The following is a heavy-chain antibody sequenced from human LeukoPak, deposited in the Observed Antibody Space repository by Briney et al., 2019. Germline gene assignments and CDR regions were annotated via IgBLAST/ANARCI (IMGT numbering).Heavy chain of an antibody. J-gene: IGHJ5*02. CDR1: GDSISNYY. CDR3: ARLSAYNSSWRRWLDP. V-gene: IGHV4-59*08. Sequence: PSETLSLTCTVSGDSISNYYWSWIRQPPGQGLEWIGYIYYSGSTNYNPSLMSRATISVDTSNNQLSLKLTSVTAADTAVYYCARLSAYNSSWRRWLDPWGQGTLVTVSS. CDR2: IYYSGST. D-gene: IGHD3-22*01.